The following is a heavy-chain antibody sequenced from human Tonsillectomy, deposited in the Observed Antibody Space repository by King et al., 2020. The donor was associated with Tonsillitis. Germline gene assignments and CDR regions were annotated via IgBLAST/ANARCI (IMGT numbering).Heavy chain of an antibody. CDR2: ISPYNGYT. CDR3: ARDIGAAAGTSPGY. D-gene: IGHD6-13*01. J-gene: IGHJ4*02. V-gene: IGHV1-18*01. Sequence: QLVQSGAEVKKPGASVKVSCRASGYTFTNYGISWVRQAPGQGLEWMGWISPYNGYTNYAQKLQGRVTITTDTATNTAYMELRSLRSDDTAVYYCARDIGAAAGTSPGYWGQGTLVTVSS. CDR1: GYTFTNYG.